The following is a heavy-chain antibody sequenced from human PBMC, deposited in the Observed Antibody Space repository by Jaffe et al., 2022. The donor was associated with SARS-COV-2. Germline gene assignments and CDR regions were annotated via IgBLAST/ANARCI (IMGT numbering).Heavy chain of an antibody. Sequence: EVQLVESGGGLVQPGGSLRLSCAASGFTFTSYWMTWVRQAPGKGLEWVANVKQDGSETHYVDSVKGRLTISRDNAKNSLYLQMNSLRAEDTAIYYCARHKAFYFDYWGQGTLVTVSS. CDR3: ARHKAFYFDY. J-gene: IGHJ4*02. CDR1: GFTFTSYW. CDR2: VKQDGSET. V-gene: IGHV3-7*03.